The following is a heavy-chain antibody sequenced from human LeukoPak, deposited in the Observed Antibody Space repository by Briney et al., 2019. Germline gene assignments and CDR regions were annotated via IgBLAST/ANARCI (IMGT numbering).Heavy chain of an antibody. CDR1: GGSFSGYY. D-gene: IGHD1-26*01. Sequence: SETLSLTCAVYGGSFSGYYWSWIRQPPGKGLEWIGEINHSGSTNYNSSLKSRVTISVDTSKNQFSLKLSSVTAADTAVYYCASLRGRPWDYWGQGTLVTVSS. CDR3: ASLRGRPWDY. V-gene: IGHV4-34*01. CDR2: INHSGST. J-gene: IGHJ4*02.